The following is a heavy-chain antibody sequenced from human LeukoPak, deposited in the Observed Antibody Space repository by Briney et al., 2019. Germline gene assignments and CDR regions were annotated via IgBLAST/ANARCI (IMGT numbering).Heavy chain of an antibody. CDR2: ISYDGVNK. V-gene: IGHV3-30*01. CDR1: GFTFSTYA. D-gene: IGHD3-16*02. CDR3: MKELPPGGYLDS. J-gene: IGHJ4*02. Sequence: GGSLRLSCAASGFTFSTYAMHWVRQAPGKGLEWVAVISYDGVNKYYADSVRGRFTISRDNSKNTLYLQLNSLRAEDTAVYYCMKELPPGGYLDSWGQGTLVTVFS.